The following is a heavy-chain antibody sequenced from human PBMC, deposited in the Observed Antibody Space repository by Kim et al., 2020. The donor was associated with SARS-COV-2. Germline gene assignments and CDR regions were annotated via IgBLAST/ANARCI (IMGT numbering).Heavy chain of an antibody. Sequence: GGSLRLSCAASGFTFSSYSMNWVRQAPGKGLEWVAYISSSSSTIYYADSVKGRFTISRDNAKNSLYLQMNSLRAEDTAVYYCASQEDSYCSSTSCYGYYYDGMDVWGQGTTVTVSS. J-gene: IGHJ6*02. V-gene: IGHV3-48*04. CDR1: GFTFSSYS. CDR3: ASQEDSYCSSTSCYGYYYDGMDV. CDR2: ISSSSSTI. D-gene: IGHD2-2*01.